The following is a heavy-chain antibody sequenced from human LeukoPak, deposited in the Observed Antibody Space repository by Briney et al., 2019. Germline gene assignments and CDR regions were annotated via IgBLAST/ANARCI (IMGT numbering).Heavy chain of an antibody. V-gene: IGHV3-7*01. J-gene: IGHJ5*02. CDR2: INHDASEK. Sequence: GGSLRLSCAASGLTFTNYWMIWVRQAPGKGLEWVANINHDASEKYYVGSVEGRFTISRDNAKNSLFLQMNSLRAEDTGVYYCATSSYSSSSSWGQGTLVTVSS. CDR1: GLTFTNYW. CDR3: ATSSYSSSSS. D-gene: IGHD6-6*01.